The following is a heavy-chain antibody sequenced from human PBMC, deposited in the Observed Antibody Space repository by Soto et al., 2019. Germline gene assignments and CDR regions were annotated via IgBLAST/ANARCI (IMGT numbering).Heavy chain of an antibody. D-gene: IGHD1-26*01. V-gene: IGHV3-33*01. Sequence: QVQLVESGGGVVQPGRSLRLSCAASGFTFSSYGMHWVRQAPGKGLEWVAVIWYDGSNKYYADSVKGRFTISRDNSKNPLYLQMNSLRAEDTAVYYCARDWGSLIVGATLDYWGQGTLVTVSS. J-gene: IGHJ4*02. CDR3: ARDWGSLIVGATLDY. CDR2: IWYDGSNK. CDR1: GFTFSSYG.